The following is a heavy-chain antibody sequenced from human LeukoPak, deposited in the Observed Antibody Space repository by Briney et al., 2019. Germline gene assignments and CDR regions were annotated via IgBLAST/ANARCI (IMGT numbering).Heavy chain of an antibody. CDR2: INGANGDT. CDR3: ATERVGDTWFDP. V-gene: IGHV1-3*01. D-gene: IGHD3-10*01. Sequence: ASVKVSCKASGYIVSAKVMHWVRQAPGQSLEWMGRINGANGDTKYSQRLQGRVTITRDTSANTVYMELNSLRFEDTAVYYCATERVGDTWFDPWGQGALVTVSS. J-gene: IGHJ5*02. CDR1: GYIVSAKV.